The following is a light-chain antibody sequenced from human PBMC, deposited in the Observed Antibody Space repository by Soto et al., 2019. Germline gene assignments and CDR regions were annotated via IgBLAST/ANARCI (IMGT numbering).Light chain of an antibody. Sequence: EIVMTQSPATLSVSPGERATLSCRASQSVSSNLAWYQQKPGQALRLLIYGASTRATGIPARFSGSGSGTEFTLTISSLQSEDFAVYYYQQYNSWPLFGQGTRLEIK. CDR3: QQYNSWPL. J-gene: IGKJ5*01. CDR2: GAS. CDR1: QSVSSN. V-gene: IGKV3-15*01.